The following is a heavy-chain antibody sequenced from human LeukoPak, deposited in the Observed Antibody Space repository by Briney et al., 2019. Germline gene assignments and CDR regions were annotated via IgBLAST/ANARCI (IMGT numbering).Heavy chain of an antibody. J-gene: IGHJ3*02. D-gene: IGHD6-19*01. CDR2: IKTDGSNT. CDR1: GFTFSNHW. CDR3: ARGVAGTGPDI. Sequence: PGGSLRLSCAASGFTFSNHWMHWVRQAPGKGLVWVSRIKTDGSNTDYADSVKGRFTISRGNAKNTMYLQMNSLTAEDSAVYYCARGVAGTGPDIWGLGTMVTVSA. V-gene: IGHV3-74*01.